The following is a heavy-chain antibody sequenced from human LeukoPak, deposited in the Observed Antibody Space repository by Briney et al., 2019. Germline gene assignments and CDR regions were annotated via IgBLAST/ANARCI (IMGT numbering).Heavy chain of an antibody. CDR3: AKDRDPWRVGATWFDY. D-gene: IGHD1-26*01. CDR1: GFTVSSNY. Sequence: GGSLRLSCAASGFTVSSNYMSWVRQAPGKGLEWVSVIYSGGSTYYADSVKGRFTISRDNSKNTLYLQMNSLRAEDTAVYYCAKDRDPWRVGATWFDYWGQGTLVTVSS. CDR2: IYSGGST. J-gene: IGHJ4*02. V-gene: IGHV3-66*01.